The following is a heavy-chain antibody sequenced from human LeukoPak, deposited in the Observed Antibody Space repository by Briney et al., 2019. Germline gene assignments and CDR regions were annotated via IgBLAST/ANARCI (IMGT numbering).Heavy chain of an antibody. CDR1: GYSISSGYY. V-gene: IGHV4-38-2*01. Sequence: PSETLSLTCAISGYSISSGYYWGWIRQPPGKGMEWIGSIYHSGSTYYNPSLKSRVTISVDTSKNQFSLKLSSVTAAYTAVYYCARGGAYYYDSSGYQGAFDIWGQGTMVTVSS. CDR2: IYHSGST. D-gene: IGHD3-22*01. CDR3: ARGGAYYYDSSGYQGAFDI. J-gene: IGHJ3*02.